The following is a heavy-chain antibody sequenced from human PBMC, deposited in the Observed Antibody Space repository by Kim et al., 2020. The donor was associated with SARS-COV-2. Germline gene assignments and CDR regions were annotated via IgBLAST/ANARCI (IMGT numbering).Heavy chain of an antibody. CDR3: ASDTVLYGLDV. V-gene: IGHV3-74*01. Sequence: GGSLRLSCAASGFTVTTYWMHRVRQAPGKGLVWVSRIKSEGTGISYADSVKGRFTISRDNANNTLYLQMDNLRDEDTAVYYCASDTVLYGLDVWGQGTTVTFSS. CDR1: GFTVTTYW. CDR2: IKSEGTGI. J-gene: IGHJ6*02. D-gene: IGHD4-4*01.